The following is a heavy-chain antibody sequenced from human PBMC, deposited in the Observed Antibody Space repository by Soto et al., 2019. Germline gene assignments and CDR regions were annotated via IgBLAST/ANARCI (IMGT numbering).Heavy chain of an antibody. CDR1: GFTFSSYG. CDR2: ISYDGSNK. V-gene: IGHV3-30*18. D-gene: IGHD1-26*01. Sequence: PGGSLRLSCAASGFTFSSYGMHWVRQAPGKGLEWVAVISYDGSNKYYADSVKGRFTISRDNSKNTLYLQMNSLRAEDTAVYYCAKDRRYSGSYLSLSDYWGQGTLVTVSS. CDR3: AKDRRYSGSYLSLSDY. J-gene: IGHJ4*02.